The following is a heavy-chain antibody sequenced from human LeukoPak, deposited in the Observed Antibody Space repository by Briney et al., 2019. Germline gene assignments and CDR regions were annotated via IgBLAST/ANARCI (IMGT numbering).Heavy chain of an antibody. CDR2: ISGSGGST. J-gene: IGHJ4*02. D-gene: IGHD3-22*01. V-gene: IGHV3-23*01. CDR1: GFIFSSA. CDR3: AKSLRYYDEFDY. Sequence: GGSLRLSCAASGFIFSSAWMTWVRQAPGKGLEWVSAISGSGGSTYYADSVKGRFTISRDNSKNTLYLQMNSLRAEDTAVYYCAKSLRYYDEFDYWGQGTLVTVSS.